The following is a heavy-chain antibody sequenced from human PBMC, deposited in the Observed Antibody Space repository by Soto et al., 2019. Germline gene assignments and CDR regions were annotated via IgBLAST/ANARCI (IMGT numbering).Heavy chain of an antibody. V-gene: IGHV3-9*01. CDR3: AKGRYDFWSPYYFDS. Sequence: LRLSCVGTGLNFDDFAMHWVRQAPGKGLEWVSGIAWNSRVLAYADSVKGRFTISRDNARNSLYLQMDSLRDEDTALYYCAKGRYDFWSPYYFDSWGQGTLVTVSS. J-gene: IGHJ4*02. CDR1: GLNFDDFA. D-gene: IGHD3-3*01. CDR2: IAWNSRVL.